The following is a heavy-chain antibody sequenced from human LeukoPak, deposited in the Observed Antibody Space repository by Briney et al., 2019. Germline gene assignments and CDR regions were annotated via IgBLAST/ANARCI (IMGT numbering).Heavy chain of an antibody. CDR2: ISGSGGGT. J-gene: IGHJ4*02. Sequence: GGSLRLSCGASGFTFSTYGMSWVRPAPGKGLEWVSAISGSGGGTFYTHSGKGRFTISRDNSKNTLFLQMNGLRAEDTATYYCAKSRSPGYSMGYDPDYWGQGTLVIVST. V-gene: IGHV3-23*01. D-gene: IGHD5-18*01. CDR3: AKSRSPGYSMGYDPDY. CDR1: GFTFSTYG.